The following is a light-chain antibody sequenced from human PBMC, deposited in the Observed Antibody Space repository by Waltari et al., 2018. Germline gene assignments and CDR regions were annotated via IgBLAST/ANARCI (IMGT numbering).Light chain of an antibody. Sequence: DIQMTQSPSSLSASVGDRVTITCRASQSVKNNLAWYQQAPGKAPKVLIHKASRLESGAPSSFSGSGYGTEFTLTISSLQPDDFATYYCQEYDSLPVTFGGGTKVEI. CDR1: QSVKNN. CDR3: QEYDSLPVT. J-gene: IGKJ4*01. CDR2: KAS. V-gene: IGKV1-5*03.